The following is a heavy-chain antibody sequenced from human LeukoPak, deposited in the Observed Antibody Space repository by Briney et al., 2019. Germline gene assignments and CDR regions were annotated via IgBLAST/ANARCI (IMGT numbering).Heavy chain of an antibody. CDR3: ARDQGGGLFDP. V-gene: IGHV3-74*01. CDR2: INREGSNT. Sequence: PGGSLRLSCVGSGFTFSSYWMHWVRQGPGKGLVWVSRINREGSNTSYADSVKGRFTISRDNAENTLYLQMNSLRVEDTAVYFCARDQGGGLFDPWGQGTLVTVSS. J-gene: IGHJ5*02. D-gene: IGHD3-16*01. CDR1: GFTFSSYW.